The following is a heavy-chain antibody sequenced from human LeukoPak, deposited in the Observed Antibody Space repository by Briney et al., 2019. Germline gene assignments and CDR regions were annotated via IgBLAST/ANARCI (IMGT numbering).Heavy chain of an antibody. D-gene: IGHD3-10*01. V-gene: IGHV4-61*02. J-gene: IGHJ3*02. CDR2: IYTSGST. CDR3: ARAEVSVVRGGGLAFDI. Sequence: SETLSLTCTVSGGSLSSGSYYWSWIRQPAGKGLEWIGRIYTSGSTNYNPSLKSRVTISVDTSKNQFSLKLSSVTAADTAVYYCARAEVSVVRGGGLAFDIWGQGTMVTVSS. CDR1: GGSLSSGSYY.